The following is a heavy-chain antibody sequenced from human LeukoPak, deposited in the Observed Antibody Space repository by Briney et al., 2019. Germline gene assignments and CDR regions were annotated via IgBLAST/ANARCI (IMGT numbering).Heavy chain of an antibody. J-gene: IGHJ5*02. CDR1: GFTFSSYA. D-gene: IGHD6-13*01. Sequence: GGSLRLSCAASGFTFSSYAMSWVRQAPGKGLEWVSAISGSGGSTYYEDSVRGRFTISRDNSKNTLYMQMNSLRAEDTAVYYCAKDREKVIAAAGFNWFDPWGQRTLVTVSS. CDR3: AKDREKVIAAAGFNWFDP. CDR2: ISGSGGST. V-gene: IGHV3-23*01.